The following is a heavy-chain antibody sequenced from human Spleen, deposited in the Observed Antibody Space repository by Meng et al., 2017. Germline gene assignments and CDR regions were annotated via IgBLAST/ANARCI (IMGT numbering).Heavy chain of an antibody. CDR2: MSAYNGHA. V-gene: IGHV1-18*04. CDR1: GYTFSSYA. D-gene: IGHD2-15*01. CDR3: TRENGSPYYSY. Sequence: QVKMVQSGEEGKKPGASVKVSCKTSGYTFSSYAITWVRQAPGQGLEWMGWMSAYNGHAEYPQRLQGRVTMTTDTSTTTAYMELRNLRSDDTAIYYCTRENGSPYYSYWGQGTLVTVSS. J-gene: IGHJ4*02.